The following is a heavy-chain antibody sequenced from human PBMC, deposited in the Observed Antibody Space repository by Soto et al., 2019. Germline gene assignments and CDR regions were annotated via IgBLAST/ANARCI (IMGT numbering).Heavy chain of an antibody. CDR1: GGSFSGYY. Sequence: SETLSLTCAVYGGSFSGYYWSWIRQPPGKGLEWIGYIYYSGSTYYNPSLKSRVTISVDTSKNQFSLKLSSVTAADTAVYYCARVADCSGGRCYFSVDYWGQGTLVTVS. J-gene: IGHJ4*02. D-gene: IGHD2-15*01. CDR3: ARVADCSGGRCYFSVDY. CDR2: IYYSGST. V-gene: IGHV4-30-4*01.